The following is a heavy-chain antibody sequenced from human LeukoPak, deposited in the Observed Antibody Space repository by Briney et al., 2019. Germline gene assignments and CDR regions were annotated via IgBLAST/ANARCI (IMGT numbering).Heavy chain of an antibody. J-gene: IGHJ3*02. CDR2: INPNSGGT. CDR1: GYTFTGYY. D-gene: IGHD2-15*01. Sequence: ASVKVSCKASGYTFTGYYMHWVRQAPGQGLEWMGWINPNSGGTNYAQKFQGRVTMTRDTSISTAYMELSRLRSDDTAVYYCAREDNVVVAATRNAFDIWGQGTMVTVSS. CDR3: AREDNVVVAATRNAFDI. V-gene: IGHV1-2*02.